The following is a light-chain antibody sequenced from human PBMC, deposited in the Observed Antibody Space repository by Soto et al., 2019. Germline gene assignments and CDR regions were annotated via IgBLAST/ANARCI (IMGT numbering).Light chain of an antibody. Sequence: IVLTQSPGTLSLSPGERAPLSCRASQSIRSSYLAWYQQKPGQAPRLLIYGASTRATGIPDRFSGSGSGTDFTLTIRRLAPEDFAVYYCQHYGGSPPVTFGRGTKVDIK. CDR1: QSIRSSY. CDR2: GAS. CDR3: QHYGGSPPVT. J-gene: IGKJ1*01. V-gene: IGKV3-20*01.